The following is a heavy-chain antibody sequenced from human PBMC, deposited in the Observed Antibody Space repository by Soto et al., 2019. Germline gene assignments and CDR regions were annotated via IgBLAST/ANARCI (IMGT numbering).Heavy chain of an antibody. V-gene: IGHV4-31*03. CDR3: ARGLTGTIVY. D-gene: IGHD1-20*01. Sequence: PSETLSLTCTVSNGSISSGTYYWNLIRQHPGTGLEWIGYISYSGSTYYNPSLKSRVTISVDTSKNQFSLKLSSVTAADTAMYFCARGLTGTIVYWGQGALVTVSS. CDR1: NGSISSGTYY. CDR2: ISYSGST. J-gene: IGHJ4*02.